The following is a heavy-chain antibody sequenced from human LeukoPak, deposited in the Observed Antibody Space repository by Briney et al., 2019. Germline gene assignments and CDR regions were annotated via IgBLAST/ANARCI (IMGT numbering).Heavy chain of an antibody. CDR1: GYTFSSYK. CDR3: ARIRPVTAGLKGYYFDY. Sequence: ASVKVSCKTSGYTFSSYKINWVRQAAGRGLEWVGWMNPKTGKTAYARNLQGRVTITRDTSISTAYMDLSALRSEDTAVYYCARIRPVTAGLKGYYFDYWGQGTLVTVSS. V-gene: IGHV1-8*01. CDR2: MNPKTGKT. J-gene: IGHJ4*02. D-gene: IGHD6-13*01.